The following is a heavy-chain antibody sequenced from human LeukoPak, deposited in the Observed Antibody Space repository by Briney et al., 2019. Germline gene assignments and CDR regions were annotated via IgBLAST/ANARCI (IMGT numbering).Heavy chain of an antibody. CDR1: GGSISSYY. CDR3: ARRLSITLAGTDYYYGMDV. CDR2: IYYSGST. D-gene: IGHD6-19*01. V-gene: IGHV4-59*08. J-gene: IGHJ6*02. Sequence: PSETLSLTCTVSGGSISSYYWSWIRQPPGQGLEWIGYIYYSGSTNYNPSLKSRVTISADTSKNQFSLKLSYVTAADTAVYYCARRLSITLAGTDYYYGMDVWGQGTTVTVSS.